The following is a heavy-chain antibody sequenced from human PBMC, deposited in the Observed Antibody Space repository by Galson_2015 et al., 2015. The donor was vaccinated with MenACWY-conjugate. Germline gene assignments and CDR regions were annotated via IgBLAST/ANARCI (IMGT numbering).Heavy chain of an antibody. V-gene: IGHV1-18*01. D-gene: IGHD4-23*01. CDR1: GYTFTNYG. J-gene: IGHJ4*02. Sequence: SVKVSCKASGYTFTNYGISWVRQAPGQGLEWMGWITGYNDNTNYAQKLQGRVTMTTDTSTSTAYMELRSLRSDDTAVYYCTRDHNRGVSGNWRVVFDYWGQGTLVTVSS. CDR3: TRDHNRGVSGNWRVVFDY. CDR2: ITGYNDNT.